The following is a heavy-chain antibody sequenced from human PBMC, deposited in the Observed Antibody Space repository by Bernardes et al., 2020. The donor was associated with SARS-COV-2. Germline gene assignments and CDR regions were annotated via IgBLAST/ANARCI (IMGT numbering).Heavy chain of an antibody. CDR1: GFTFSTYP. V-gene: IGHV3-21*01. D-gene: IGHD2-2*01. Sequence: GGSLRLSCAASGFTFSTYPMNWVRQAPGKGLEWVSSISSTSSYIYYADSVKGRFTISRDNAKNSLYLQMNSLRAEDTAVYYCARDGVVVRAATPGIEYWGQGTRVTGSS. J-gene: IGHJ4*02. CDR3: ARDGVVVRAATPGIEY. CDR2: ISSTSSYI.